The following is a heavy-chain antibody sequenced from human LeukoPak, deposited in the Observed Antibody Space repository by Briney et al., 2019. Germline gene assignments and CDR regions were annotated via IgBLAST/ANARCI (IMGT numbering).Heavy chain of an antibody. CDR3: ASQSRWLRLNGPEGPRPEGYYGMDV. CDR1: GGSISSSSYY. D-gene: IGHD5-12*01. CDR2: IYYSGST. V-gene: IGHV4-39*01. Sequence: PSETLSLTCTVSGGSISSSSYYWGWIRQPPEKGLEWIGSIYYSGSTYYNPSLKSRVTISVDTSKNQFSLKLSSVTAADTAVYYCASQSRWLRLNGPEGPRPEGYYGMDVWGQGTTVTVSS. J-gene: IGHJ6*02.